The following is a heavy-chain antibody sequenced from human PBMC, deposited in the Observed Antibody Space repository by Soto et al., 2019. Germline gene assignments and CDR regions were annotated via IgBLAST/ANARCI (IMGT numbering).Heavy chain of an antibody. CDR2: IRSKGSGGTS. CDR3: TRDQPITP. CDR1: GFTFGDYA. J-gene: IGHJ3*01. D-gene: IGHD3-10*01. V-gene: IGHV3-49*04. Sequence: LRLSCTASGFTFGDYAMSWVRQAPGKGLEWVGFIRSKGSGGTSEYAASVKGRFTFSRDDSKSIAYLQMNSLKIEDTAVYYCTRDQPITPWGQGTMVTVSS.